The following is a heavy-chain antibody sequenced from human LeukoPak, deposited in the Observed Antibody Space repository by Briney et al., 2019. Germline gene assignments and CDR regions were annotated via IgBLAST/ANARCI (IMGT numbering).Heavy chain of an antibody. D-gene: IGHD2-8*02. CDR2: IHYSGGT. J-gene: IGHJ3*02. CDR3: ARQGPGGRAFDI. Sequence: PSETLSLTCTVSGDXISSYYWSWIRQPPGRGLGWSGYIHYSGGTNYNPSLKSRVTISVDTSKNQFSLKMTSVTAADTAVYYCARQGPGGRAFDIWGQGTTVTVSS. V-gene: IGHV4-59*08. CDR1: GDXISSYY.